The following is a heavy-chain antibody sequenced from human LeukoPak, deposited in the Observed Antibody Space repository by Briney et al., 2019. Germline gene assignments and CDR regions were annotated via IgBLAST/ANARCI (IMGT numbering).Heavy chain of an antibody. CDR2: IYYSGST. CDR3: ARYSYGYHYYYYGMDV. V-gene: IGHV4-61*01. J-gene: IGHJ6*04. Sequence: SETLSLTCTVSGGSVSSGSYYWRWIRQPPGKGLEWIGYIYYSGSTNYNPSLKSRVTISVDTSRNQFSLKLSSVTAADTAVYYCARYSYGYHYYYYGMDVWGKGTTVTVSS. D-gene: IGHD5-18*01. CDR1: GGSVSSGSYY.